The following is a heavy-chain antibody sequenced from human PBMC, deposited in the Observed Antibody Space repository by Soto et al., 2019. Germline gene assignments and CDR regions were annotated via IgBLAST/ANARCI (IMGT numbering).Heavy chain of an antibody. CDR2: IYYNGSP. Sequence: QVQLQESGLGLVKPSQTLSLICTVSGDSISSGGYYWSWIRQHPGKGLEWIGYIYYNGSPYYNPSLKSRVTISVDTSKNQFALKLSSVTAADTAVYYCARAHYYDSSGYSTDAFDIWGQGTMVTVSS. CDR1: GDSISSGGYY. V-gene: IGHV4-31*03. D-gene: IGHD3-22*01. J-gene: IGHJ3*02. CDR3: ARAHYYDSSGYSTDAFDI.